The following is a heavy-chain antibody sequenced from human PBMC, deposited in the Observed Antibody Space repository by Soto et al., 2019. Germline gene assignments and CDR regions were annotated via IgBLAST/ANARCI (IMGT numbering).Heavy chain of an antibody. CDR1: GFTFSSYG. J-gene: IGHJ3*02. CDR3: ARLYCSSSSCYSVGAFDI. CDR2: IWFDGSDK. D-gene: IGHD2-2*01. Sequence: GGSLRLTCAASGFTFSSYGMHWVRQAPGKGLEWVALIWFDGSDKYYVDSVKGRFTISRDNSKNTVHLQMNSLRVEDTAVYYCARLYCSSSSCYSVGAFDIRGQGTVVTVSS. V-gene: IGHV3-33*01.